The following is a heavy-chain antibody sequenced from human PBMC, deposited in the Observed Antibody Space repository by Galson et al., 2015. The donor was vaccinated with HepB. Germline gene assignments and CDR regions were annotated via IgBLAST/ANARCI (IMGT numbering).Heavy chain of an antibody. J-gene: IGHJ5*02. D-gene: IGHD6-13*01. V-gene: IGHV1-69*13. CDR1: GGTFSSYA. CDR2: IIPIFGTA. CDR3: ASSIAAAGTHWFDP. Sequence: SVKVSCKASGGTFSSYAISWVRQAPGQGLEWMGGIIPIFGTANYAQKFQGRVTITADESTSTAYMELSSLRSEDTAVYYCASSIAAAGTHWFDPWGQGTLVTVSS.